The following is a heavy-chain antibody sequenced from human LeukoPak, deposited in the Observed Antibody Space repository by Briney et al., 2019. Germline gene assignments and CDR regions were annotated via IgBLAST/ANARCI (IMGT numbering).Heavy chain of an antibody. CDR1: GFTFGDYA. CDR3: TRDRRIAAAGLDC. V-gene: IGHV3-49*04. D-gene: IGHD6-13*01. J-gene: IGHJ4*02. Sequence: GGSLRLSCTASGFTFGDYAMSWVRQAPGKGLEWVGFIRSKAYGGTTEYAASVKGRFTISRDDSNSIAYLQMNSLKTEDTAVYYCTRDRRIAAAGLDCWGQGTLVTVSS. CDR2: IRSKAYGGTT.